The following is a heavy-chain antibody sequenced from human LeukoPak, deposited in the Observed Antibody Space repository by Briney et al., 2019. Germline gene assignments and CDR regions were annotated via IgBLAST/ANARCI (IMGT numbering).Heavy chain of an antibody. Sequence: ASVKVSCKASGYTFTSYDINWVRQATGQGLEWMGWMNPNSGNTGYAQKFQGRVTITRNTSISTAYMELSSLRSEDTAVYYCASAARNSGSYYGENNAFDIWGQGTMVTVSS. J-gene: IGHJ3*02. CDR1: GYTFTSYD. D-gene: IGHD1-26*01. CDR2: MNPNSGNT. CDR3: ASAARNSGSYYGENNAFDI. V-gene: IGHV1-8*03.